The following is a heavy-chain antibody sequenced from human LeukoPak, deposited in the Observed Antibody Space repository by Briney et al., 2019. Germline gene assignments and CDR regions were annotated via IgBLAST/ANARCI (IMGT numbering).Heavy chain of an antibody. Sequence: KASGTLSLTCAVSGGSISSSNWWSWVHQPPGKGLEWIGEIYHSGSTNYNPSLKSRVTISVDKSKNQFSLKLSSVTAADTAVYYCATDSSGWDAFDIWGQGTMVTVSS. CDR1: GGSISSSNW. CDR2: IYHSGST. D-gene: IGHD6-19*01. CDR3: ATDSSGWDAFDI. J-gene: IGHJ3*02. V-gene: IGHV4-4*02.